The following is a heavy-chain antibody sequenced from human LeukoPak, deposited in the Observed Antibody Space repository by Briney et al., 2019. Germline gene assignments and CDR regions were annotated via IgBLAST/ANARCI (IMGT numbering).Heavy chain of an antibody. CDR2: IYYSGST. D-gene: IGHD3-22*01. CDR3: ARDYYDSSGHQYGMDV. J-gene: IGHJ6*02. CDR1: GGSISSGGYY. Sequence: RPSETLSLTCTVSGGSISSGGYYWSWIRQHPGKGLEWIGYIYYSGSTYYNPSLKGRVTISVDTSKNQFSLKLSSVTAADTAVYYCARDYYDSSGHQYGMDVWGQGTTVTVSS. V-gene: IGHV4-31*03.